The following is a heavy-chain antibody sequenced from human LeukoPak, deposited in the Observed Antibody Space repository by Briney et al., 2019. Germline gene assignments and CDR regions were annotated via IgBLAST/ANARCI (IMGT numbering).Heavy chain of an antibody. Sequence: GASVKVSCKASGYTFTNHYMHWVRQARGQGLEWMGWINPHSGDTNYAQKFQGRVTMTTDTSTSTAYMELRSLRSDDTAVYYCARDGGSYLRGFDYWGQGTLVTVSS. D-gene: IGHD1-26*01. J-gene: IGHJ4*02. CDR3: ARDGGSYLRGFDY. V-gene: IGHV1-2*02. CDR2: INPHSGDT. CDR1: GYTFTNHY.